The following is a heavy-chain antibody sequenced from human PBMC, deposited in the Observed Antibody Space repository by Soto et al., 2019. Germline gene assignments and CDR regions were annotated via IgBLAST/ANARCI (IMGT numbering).Heavy chain of an antibody. J-gene: IGHJ4*02. D-gene: IGHD6-19*01. V-gene: IGHV3-23*01. CDR1: GFTFSNYA. CDR2: ISSSGGST. Sequence: EVRLLESGGGLVQPGGSLRVSCAASGFTFSNYAMSWVRQAPGKGLEWVSGISSSGGSTYYSDSLKGRFTISRDNSKNTRYMHMDRLGFDDTAVDDCAKGGCSSAWYDAFHSWGQGTLVTVSS. CDR3: AKGGCSSAWYDAFHS.